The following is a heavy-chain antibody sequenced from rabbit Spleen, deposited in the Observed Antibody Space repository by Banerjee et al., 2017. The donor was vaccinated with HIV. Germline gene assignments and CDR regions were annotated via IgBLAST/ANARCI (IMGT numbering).Heavy chain of an antibody. CDR1: GFTISRYH. D-gene: IGHD1-1*01. J-gene: IGHJ4*01. V-gene: IGHV1S45*01. Sequence: QEQLKESGGGLVTPGGTLTLTCTASGFTISRYHICWVRQAPGKGLEWIACIIAGSSTNTYYASWAKGRFTISKTSSTTVTLQMTSLTAADTATYFCARDLTGVIGWNFGWWGPGTLVTVS. CDR3: ARDLTGVIGWNFGW. CDR2: IIAGSSTNT.